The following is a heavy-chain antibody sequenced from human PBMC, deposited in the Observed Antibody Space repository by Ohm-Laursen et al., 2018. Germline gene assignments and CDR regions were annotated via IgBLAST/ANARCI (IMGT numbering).Heavy chain of an antibody. Sequence: SLRLSCSASGFTFDDYAMHWVRHAPGKGLEWVSGLMWNSDRKQYADSVKGRFTVSRDNARNSLYLQMDTLGPEDTALYFCAKDINPTGQTQNYFYYGMDLWGQGTTVIVSS. D-gene: IGHD2/OR15-2a*01. CDR1: GFTFDDYA. CDR3: AKDINPTGQTQNYFYYGMDL. J-gene: IGHJ6*02. CDR2: LMWNSDRK. V-gene: IGHV3-9*01.